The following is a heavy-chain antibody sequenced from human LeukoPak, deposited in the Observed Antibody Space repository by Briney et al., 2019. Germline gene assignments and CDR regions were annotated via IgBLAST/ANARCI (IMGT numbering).Heavy chain of an antibody. CDR2: ISSSGRT. V-gene: IGHV4-61*02. CDR3: ARDTAGYFDWVTSHVFDI. Sequence: PSETLSLTGTVSGESSSSGDYYASWIRQPAGKGLEWLGRISSSGRTNYNPSLKSRVTMSVDTSKNQFSLKLSSVTAADTAVYYCARDTAGYFDWVTSHVFDIWGQGTMVTVSS. CDR1: GESSSSGDYY. J-gene: IGHJ3*02. D-gene: IGHD3-9*01.